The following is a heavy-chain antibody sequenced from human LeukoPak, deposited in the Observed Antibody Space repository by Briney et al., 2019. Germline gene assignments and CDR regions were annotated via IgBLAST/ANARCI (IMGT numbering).Heavy chain of an antibody. CDR2: IKQDESTK. CDR1: GFTFSNYW. J-gene: IGHJ4*02. Sequence: TGGSLRLSCAASGFTFSNYWMAWVRQAPGKGLEWVANIKQDESTKHYVESVKGRFTISRDNTKNSLYLQINSLRAEDSAVYYCARDDGGSLEHWSQGTLVTVSS. V-gene: IGHV3-7*01. D-gene: IGHD1-26*01. CDR3: ARDDGGSLEH.